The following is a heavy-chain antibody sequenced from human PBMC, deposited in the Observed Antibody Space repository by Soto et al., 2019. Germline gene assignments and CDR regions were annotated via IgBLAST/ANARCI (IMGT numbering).Heavy chain of an antibody. CDR1: GGSISSGGYY. D-gene: IGHD6-13*01. V-gene: IGHV4-31*03. Sequence: PSETLSLTCTVSGGSISSGGYYWSWIRQHPGKGLEWIGYIYYSGSTYYNPSLKSRVTISVDTSKNQFSLKLSSVTAADTAVYYCARGIAAAGTGGYYFDYWGQGTLVTVSS. J-gene: IGHJ4*02. CDR3: ARGIAAAGTGGYYFDY. CDR2: IYYSGST.